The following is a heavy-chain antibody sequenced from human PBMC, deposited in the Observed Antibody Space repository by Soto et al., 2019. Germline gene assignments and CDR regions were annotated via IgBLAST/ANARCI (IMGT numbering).Heavy chain of an antibody. CDR1: GFTFSSYS. CDR2: ISSSSSYI. D-gene: IGHD2-21*02. CDR3: ARDIHGVTTSYYYYGMDV. J-gene: IGHJ6*02. Sequence: GGSLRLSCAASGFTFSSYSMNWVRQAPGKGLEWVSSISSSSSYIYYADSVKGRFTISRDNAKNSLYLQMNSLRAEDTAVYYCARDIHGVTTSYYYYGMDVWGQGTTVTVSS. V-gene: IGHV3-21*01.